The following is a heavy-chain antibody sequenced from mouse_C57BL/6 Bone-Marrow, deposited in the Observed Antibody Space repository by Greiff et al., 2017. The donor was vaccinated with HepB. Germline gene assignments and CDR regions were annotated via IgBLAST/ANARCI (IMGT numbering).Heavy chain of an antibody. Sequence: QVQLQQSGAELVKPGASVKISCKASGYAFSSYWMNWVKQRPGKGLEWIGQIYPGDGDTNYNGKFKGKATLTVDKSSSTAYMQLSSLTSEDSAVYFCARHYYGSSYYAMDYWGQGTSVTVSS. V-gene: IGHV1-80*01. CDR1: GYAFSSYW. CDR2: IYPGDGDT. D-gene: IGHD1-1*01. CDR3: ARHYYGSSYYAMDY. J-gene: IGHJ4*01.